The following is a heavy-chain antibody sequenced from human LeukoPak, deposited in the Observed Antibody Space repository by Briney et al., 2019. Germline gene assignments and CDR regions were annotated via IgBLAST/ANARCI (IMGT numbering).Heavy chain of an antibody. D-gene: IGHD3-3*01. V-gene: IGHV4-39*01. CDR3: ARRGYDFWTGYHRYFDY. Sequence: PPETLSLTCTVSDSSISSNSYYWGWIRQPPGKGLEWIGSIYYSGSTYYNPSLKSRLTISVDTSKNQFSLKLTSVTAADTAVYYCARRGYDFWTGYHRYFDYWGQGTLVIVSS. J-gene: IGHJ4*02. CDR2: IYYSGST. CDR1: DSSISSNSYY.